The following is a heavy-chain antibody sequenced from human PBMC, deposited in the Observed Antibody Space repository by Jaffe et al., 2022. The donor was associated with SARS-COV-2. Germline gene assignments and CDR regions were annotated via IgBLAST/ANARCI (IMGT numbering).Heavy chain of an antibody. V-gene: IGHV2-26*01. CDR1: GLSLSDAKMG. CDR2: IFSNDEK. J-gene: IGHJ3*02. Sequence: QVTLKESGPVLVKPTETLTLTCAVSGLSLSDAKMGVSWIRQPPGKALEWLAHIFSNDEKSYSTSLKSRLTVSKDTSKNQVVLTMTNMDPVDTGTYFCARMPDYNNKGDSFDIWGQGTMVTVSS. CDR3: ARMPDYNNKGDSFDI. D-gene: IGHD3-22*01.